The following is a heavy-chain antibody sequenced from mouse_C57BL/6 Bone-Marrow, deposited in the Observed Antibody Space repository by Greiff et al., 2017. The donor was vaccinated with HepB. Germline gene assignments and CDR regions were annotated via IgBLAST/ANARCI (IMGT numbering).Heavy chain of an antibody. Sequence: VQLKESGAELVRPGASVKLSCTASGFNIKDDYMHWVKQRPEQGLEWIGWIDPENGDTEYASKFQGKATITADTSSNTAYLQLSSLTSEDTAVYYCTTWDYGSPFDYWGQGTTLTVSS. CDR1: GFNIKDDY. D-gene: IGHD1-1*01. J-gene: IGHJ2*01. CDR2: IDPENGDT. V-gene: IGHV14-4*01. CDR3: TTWDYGSPFDY.